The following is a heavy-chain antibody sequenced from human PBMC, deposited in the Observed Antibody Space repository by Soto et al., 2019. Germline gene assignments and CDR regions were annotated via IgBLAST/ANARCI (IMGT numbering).Heavy chain of an antibody. CDR1: GFTFSNYY. CDR3: ATDGYYFWSGDSYYSYCMDV. V-gene: IGHV3-11*01. CDR2: ISSSGSTI. Sequence: GGSLRLSCAASGFTFSNYYMSWIRQAPGKGLEWVSYISSSGSTIYYADSVKGRVTISRDNAKNSLDLQMNSLRHEDTAVYYGATDGYYFWSGDSYYSYCMDVWGQGTLVTVSS. D-gene: IGHD3-3*01. J-gene: IGHJ6*02.